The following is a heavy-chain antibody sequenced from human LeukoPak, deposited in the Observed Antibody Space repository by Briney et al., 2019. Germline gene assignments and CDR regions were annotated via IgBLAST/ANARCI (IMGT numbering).Heavy chain of an antibody. CDR3: ARTSTGYYDDY. D-gene: IGHD3-9*01. V-gene: IGHV3-48*01. J-gene: IGHJ4*02. Sequence: GGSLRLSCVGSGFTFSTFGMNWVRQAPGKGLEWVSYISSSRATIYYSDSVKGRFTISRDDAKSSLYLQMNSLRAEDTALYYCARTSTGYYDDYWGQGTLVTVSS. CDR2: ISSSRATI. CDR1: GFTFSTFG.